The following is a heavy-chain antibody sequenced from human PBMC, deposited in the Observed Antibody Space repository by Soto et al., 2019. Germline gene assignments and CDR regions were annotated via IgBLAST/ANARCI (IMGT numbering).Heavy chain of an antibody. CDR2: MNPNSGNT. J-gene: IGHJ4*02. Sequence: QLQLVQSGAEVKKPGASVKVSCKASGYTFTSYDINWVRQATGQGLEWMGWMNPNSGNTGYAQQYQGRVTKTKNTSISTADMELSSLRSEDTAVYYCARAESIVVATMEDWGQGTLVTVSS. D-gene: IGHD5-12*01. V-gene: IGHV1-8*01. CDR1: GYTFTSYD. CDR3: ARAESIVVATMED.